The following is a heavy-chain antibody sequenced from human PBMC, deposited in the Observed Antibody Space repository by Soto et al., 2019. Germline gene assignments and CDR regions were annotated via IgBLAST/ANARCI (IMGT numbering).Heavy chain of an antibody. CDR3: ARDSSYYDSSGYFVFDY. Sequence: ASVKVSCKASGYTFTSYGISWVRQAPGQGLEWMGWISAYNGNTNYAQKLQGRVTMTTDTSTSTAYMELRSLRSDDTAVYYCARDSSYYDSSGYFVFDYWGQGTLVTVSS. J-gene: IGHJ4*02. V-gene: IGHV1-18*01. CDR1: GYTFTSYG. CDR2: ISAYNGNT. D-gene: IGHD3-22*01.